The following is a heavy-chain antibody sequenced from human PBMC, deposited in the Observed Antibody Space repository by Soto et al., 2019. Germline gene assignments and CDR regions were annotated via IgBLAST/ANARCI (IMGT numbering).Heavy chain of an antibody. Sequence: PGGSLRLSCAASGFTFSSYWMHWVRQAPGKGLVWVSRINSDGSSTSYADSVKGRFTISRDNSKNTLYLQMNSLRAEDTAVYYCAKGGPSIAARRNWFDPWGQGTLVTVSS. CDR1: GFTFSSYW. CDR3: AKGGPSIAARRNWFDP. V-gene: IGHV3-74*01. D-gene: IGHD6-6*01. CDR2: INSDGSST. J-gene: IGHJ5*02.